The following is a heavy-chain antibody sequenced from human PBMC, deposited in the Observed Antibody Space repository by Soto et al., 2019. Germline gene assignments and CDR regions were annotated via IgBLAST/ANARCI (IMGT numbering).Heavy chain of an antibody. CDR2: ISAYNGNT. J-gene: IGHJ4*02. D-gene: IGHD2-15*01. Sequence: GASVKVSCKASGYTFTSYGISWVRQAPGQGLEWMGWISAYNGNTNYAQKLQGRVTMTTDTSTSTAYMELRSLRSDDTAVYYCARIIKGPHRWFNFDYWGQGTLVTVSS. V-gene: IGHV1-18*01. CDR1: GYTFTSYG. CDR3: ARIIKGPHRWFNFDY.